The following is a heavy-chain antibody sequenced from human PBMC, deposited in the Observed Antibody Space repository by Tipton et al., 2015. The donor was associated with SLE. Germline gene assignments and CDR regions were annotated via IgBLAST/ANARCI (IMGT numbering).Heavy chain of an antibody. J-gene: IGHJ4*02. CDR3: ARDRGGRLLLDY. D-gene: IGHD3-22*01. CDR1: GFIFSSYA. V-gene: IGHV3-30*04. CDR2: ISDDENNK. Sequence: SLRLSCAASGFIFSSYAMHWVRQAPGKGLECVAVISDDENNKYYADSVRGRFTISRDNSKNTLYLQMNSLSAEDTALYYCARDRGGRLLLDYWGQGTLVTVSS.